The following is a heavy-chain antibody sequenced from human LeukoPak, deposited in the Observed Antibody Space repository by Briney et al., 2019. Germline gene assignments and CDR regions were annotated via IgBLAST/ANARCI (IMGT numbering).Heavy chain of an antibody. D-gene: IGHD3-10*01. J-gene: IGHJ4*02. V-gene: IGHV3-7*01. CDR2: IKQDGSEK. Sequence: PGGSLRLSCAASGLTFSSYWMSWVRQAPGKGLEWVANIKQDGSEKYYVDSVKGRFTISRDNAKNSLYLEVNSLRAEDTAVYYCARDVPDMARAFPGGHWGQGTLVTVSS. CDR3: ARDVPDMARAFPGGH. CDR1: GLTFSSYW.